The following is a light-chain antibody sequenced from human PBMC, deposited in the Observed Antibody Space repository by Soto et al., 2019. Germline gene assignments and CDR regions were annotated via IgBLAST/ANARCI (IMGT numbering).Light chain of an antibody. V-gene: IGKV3-15*01. CDR1: QSVSNN. CDR2: GAS. CDR3: QQYNNWPPWT. Sequence: EVVMTQSPATLVVSPGERATLSCRASQSVSNNLAWYQQKPGQAPRLIIYGASTRATGIAARFSGSGSGTEFTLTISSLQSEDFAVYYCQQYNNWPPWTFGQGIKVEIK. J-gene: IGKJ1*01.